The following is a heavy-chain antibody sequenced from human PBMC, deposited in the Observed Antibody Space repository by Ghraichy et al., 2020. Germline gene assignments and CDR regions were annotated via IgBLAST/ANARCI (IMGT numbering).Heavy chain of an antibody. CDR3: VKPIVVVPAARESNWFDP. V-gene: IGHV4-39*01. CDR2: IYYSGST. CDR1: GGSISSSSYY. D-gene: IGHD2-2*01. J-gene: IGHJ5*02. Sequence: SQTLSLTCTVSGGSISSSSYYWGWIRQPPGKGLEWIGSIYYSGSTYYNPSLKSRVTISVDTSKNQFSLKLSSVTAADTAVYYCVKPIVVVPAARESNWFDPWGQGTLVTVSS.